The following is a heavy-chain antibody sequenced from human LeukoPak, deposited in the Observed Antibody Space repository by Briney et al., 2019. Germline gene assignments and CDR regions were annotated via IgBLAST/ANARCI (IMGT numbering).Heavy chain of an antibody. J-gene: IGHJ4*02. CDR2: ISSSSSYI. CDR3: ARRSSSSSVDY. Sequence: GGSLRLSCAASGFTFSSYSMSWVRQTPGKGLEWVSSISSSSSYIYYADSVKGRFTIARDNAKNSLYLQMNSLRAEDTAVYYCARRSSSSSVDYWGQGTLVTVSS. D-gene: IGHD6-6*01. CDR1: GFTFSSYS. V-gene: IGHV3-21*01.